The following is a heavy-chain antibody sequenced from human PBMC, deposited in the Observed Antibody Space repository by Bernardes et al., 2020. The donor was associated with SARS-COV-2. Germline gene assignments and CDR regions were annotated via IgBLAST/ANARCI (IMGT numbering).Heavy chain of an antibody. CDR2: ISWNSGSI. D-gene: IGHD5-18*01. V-gene: IGHV3-9*01. J-gene: IGHJ3*02. CDR1: GFTFDDYA. Sequence: GGSLRLSCAASGFTFDDYAMHWVRQAPGKGLEWVSGISWNSGSIGYADSVKGRFTISRDNAKNSLYLQMNSLRAEDTALYYCAKVSSGYPEDAFDIWGQGTMVTVSS. CDR3: AKVSSGYPEDAFDI.